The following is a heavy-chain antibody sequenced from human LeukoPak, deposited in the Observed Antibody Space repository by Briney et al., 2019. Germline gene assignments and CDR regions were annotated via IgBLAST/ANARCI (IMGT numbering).Heavy chain of an antibody. V-gene: IGHV3-53*01. J-gene: IGHJ4*02. CDR2: IYSGGST. D-gene: IGHD2/OR15-2a*01. Sequence: WGSLRLSCAASGFTVSSNYMSWVRQGPGKGLELVSVIYSGGSTYYADSVKGRFTISRDNSKNTLYLQMNILRAEDTAVDYCASDRVIRDYWGQGTLVTVSS. CDR3: ASDRVIRDY. CDR1: GFTVSSNY.